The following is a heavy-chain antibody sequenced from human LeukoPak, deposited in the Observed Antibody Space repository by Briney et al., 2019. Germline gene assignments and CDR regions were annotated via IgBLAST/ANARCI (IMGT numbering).Heavy chain of an antibody. J-gene: IGHJ4*02. Sequence: GGSLRLSCAASGFTFSSYWMHWVRHAPGKGLVWVSRINSDGSSTRYADSVKGRFTISRDNAKNTLYLQMNSLRGEDTAVYYCARESSGRRVQTFDYWGQGTLVTVSS. CDR2: INSDGSST. D-gene: IGHD1-1*01. CDR1: GFTFSSYW. V-gene: IGHV3-74*01. CDR3: ARESSGRRVQTFDY.